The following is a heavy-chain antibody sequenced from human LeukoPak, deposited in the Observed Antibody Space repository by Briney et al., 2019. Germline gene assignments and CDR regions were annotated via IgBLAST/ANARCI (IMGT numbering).Heavy chain of an antibody. J-gene: IGHJ4*02. D-gene: IGHD5-12*01. CDR2: IRYDGSNK. V-gene: IGHV3-30*02. CDR1: GFTFSSYG. CDR3: AKGGRGYSGYDLDY. Sequence: GGSLRLSCAASGFTFSSYGMHWVRQAPGKGQEWVAFIRYDGSNKYYADSVQGRLTISRDNSKNTLYLQMNSLRAEDTAVYYCAKGGRGYSGYDLDYWGQGTLVTVSS.